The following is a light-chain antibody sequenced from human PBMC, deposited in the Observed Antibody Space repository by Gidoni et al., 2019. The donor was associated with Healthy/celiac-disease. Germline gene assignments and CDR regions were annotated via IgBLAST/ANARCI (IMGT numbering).Light chain of an antibody. Sequence: SYELTQPPSVSVSPGQTASITCSGDNLGDKYACCDQQKPGQSPVLVIYQDSKRPSGIPERFSGSNSGNTATLTISGTQAMDEADYYCQAWDSSTVVFGGGTKLTVL. J-gene: IGLJ2*01. V-gene: IGLV3-1*01. CDR2: QDS. CDR1: NLGDKY. CDR3: QAWDSSTVV.